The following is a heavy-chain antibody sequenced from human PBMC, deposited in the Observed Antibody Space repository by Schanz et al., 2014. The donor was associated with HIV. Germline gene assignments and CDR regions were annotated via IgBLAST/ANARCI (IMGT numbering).Heavy chain of an antibody. D-gene: IGHD3-16*01. Sequence: QVQLVQSGAEGEKPGSSGKVSCKASGGTFSTYAVSWGRQAPGQGLEYMGGIIPIFGSPKYAQKFQGRVTITADKSTSTAYMELSSLRSEDTAIYYCARHLPGGLFSPLNLWGQGTLVTVSS. CDR2: IIPIFGSP. CDR3: ARHLPGGLFSPLNL. V-gene: IGHV1-69*06. J-gene: IGHJ5*02. CDR1: GGTFSTYA.